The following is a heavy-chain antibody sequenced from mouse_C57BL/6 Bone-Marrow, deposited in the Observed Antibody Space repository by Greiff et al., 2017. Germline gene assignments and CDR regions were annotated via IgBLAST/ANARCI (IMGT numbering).Heavy chain of an antibody. CDR2: IHPNSGST. CDR3: ARGGDYYAMDY. CDR1: GYTFTSYW. J-gene: IGHJ4*01. Sequence: QQPGAELVKPGASVKLSCKASGYTFTSYWMHWVKQRPGQGLEWIGMIHPNSGSTNYNEKFKSKATLTVDKSSSTAYMQLSSLTSEDSAVYYCARGGDYYAMDYWGQGTSVTVSS. V-gene: IGHV1-64*01.